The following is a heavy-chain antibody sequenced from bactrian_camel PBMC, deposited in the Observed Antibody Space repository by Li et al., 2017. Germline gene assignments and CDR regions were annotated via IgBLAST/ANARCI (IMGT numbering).Heavy chain of an antibody. CDR3: AADLGWCGSAPLQRELRN. CDR2: VATDGRT. D-gene: IGHD6*01. J-gene: IGHJ4*01. Sequence: HVQLVESGGGSVQSGGSLRLSCTGTGLTVSGRCVGWFRQNPGEVRAAVAVVATDGRTTYADSVKGRFTVSQDNAKTTAYLQMNSLKPEDTAVYYCAADLGWCGSAPLQRELRNWGQGTQVTVS. V-gene: IGHV3S53*01. CDR1: GLTVSGRC.